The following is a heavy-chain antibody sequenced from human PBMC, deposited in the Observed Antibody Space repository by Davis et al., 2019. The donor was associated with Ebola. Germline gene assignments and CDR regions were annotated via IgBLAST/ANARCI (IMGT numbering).Heavy chain of an antibody. Sequence: SVKVSCKASGYTFNSYGFTWVRQAPGQGLEWMGGIIPIFGTANYAQKFQGRVTITADESTSTAYMELSSLRSEDTAVYYCARREAIAVAGQPFDYWGQGTLVTVSS. V-gene: IGHV1-69*13. J-gene: IGHJ4*02. CDR3: ARREAIAVAGQPFDY. D-gene: IGHD6-19*01. CDR2: IIPIFGTA. CDR1: GYTFNSYG.